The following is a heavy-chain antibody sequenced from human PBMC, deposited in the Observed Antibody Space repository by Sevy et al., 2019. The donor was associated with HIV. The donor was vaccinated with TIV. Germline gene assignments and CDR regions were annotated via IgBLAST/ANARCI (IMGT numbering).Heavy chain of an antibody. V-gene: IGHV3-23*01. CDR2: ISGSGLST. Sequence: GGSLRLSCAASGFSFSNYAMSWVHQGPGMGLEWVAAISGSGLSTYYADSVKGRFTISRDNSKKTLHLQMKSLRVEDTAVYYCAKVKIAAVAGAGDFDYWGQGTLVTVSS. J-gene: IGHJ4*02. CDR1: GFSFSNYA. CDR3: AKVKIAAVAGAGDFDY. D-gene: IGHD6-19*01.